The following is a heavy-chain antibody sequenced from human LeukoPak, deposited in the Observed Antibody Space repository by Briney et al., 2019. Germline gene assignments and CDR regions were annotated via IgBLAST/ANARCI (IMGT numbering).Heavy chain of an antibody. V-gene: IGHV4-4*07. J-gene: IGHJ4*02. CDR2: IYTSGST. D-gene: IGHD5-24*01. Sequence: SETLSLTCTVSGGSISSYYWSWIRQPAGKGLEWIGRIYTSGSTNYNPSLKSRVTMSVDTSKNQFSLKLSSVTAADTAVYYCARTEVEMATSYYFDYWGQGTLVTVSS. CDR3: ARTEVEMATSYYFDY. CDR1: GGSISSYY.